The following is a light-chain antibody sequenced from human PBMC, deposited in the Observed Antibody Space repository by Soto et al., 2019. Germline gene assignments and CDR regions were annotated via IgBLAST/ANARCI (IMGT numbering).Light chain of an antibody. CDR1: QSVSSN. V-gene: IGKV3-15*01. CDR3: HQYDNWPPMYT. Sequence: EIVMTHSPDTLSVSPGERATLSCRASQSVSSNLAWYQLKPGKAPSLLIYAESTRATGIPARFSGSGAGTEVTLTLSSLPAEDLAVYYCHQYDNWPPMYTFGQGTKMEIK. J-gene: IGKJ2*01. CDR2: AES.